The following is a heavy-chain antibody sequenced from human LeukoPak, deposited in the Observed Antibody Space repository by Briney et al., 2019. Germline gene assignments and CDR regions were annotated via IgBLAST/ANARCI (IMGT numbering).Heavy chain of an antibody. D-gene: IGHD3-16*01. CDR1: GFSISGYW. J-gene: IGHJ5*02. V-gene: IGHV3-7*01. CDR2: IKQDGSEK. Sequence: PGGSLRLSCADPGFSISGYWMTSVRQAPGKGLEWVANIKQDGSEKTYVDSVKGRFTISRDNAKNSIYLQMNSLRVEDTAIYYCARDGGTDWYDPWGQGTLVSVSS. CDR3: ARDGGTDWYDP.